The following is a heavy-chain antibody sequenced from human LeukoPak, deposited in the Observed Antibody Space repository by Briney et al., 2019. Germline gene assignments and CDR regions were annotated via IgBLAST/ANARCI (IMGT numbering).Heavy chain of an antibody. CDR3: ASHPRHDYGDYGLDY. CDR2: IKQDGSEK. J-gene: IGHJ4*02. D-gene: IGHD4-17*01. V-gene: IGHV3-7*03. Sequence: GGSLRLSCAASGFIFSSYWMSWVRQAPGKGLEWVANIKQDGSEKYYVDSEKGRFTISRDNAKNSLYLQMNSLRAEDTAVYYCASHPRHDYGDYGLDYWGQGTLVTVSS. CDR1: GFIFSSYW.